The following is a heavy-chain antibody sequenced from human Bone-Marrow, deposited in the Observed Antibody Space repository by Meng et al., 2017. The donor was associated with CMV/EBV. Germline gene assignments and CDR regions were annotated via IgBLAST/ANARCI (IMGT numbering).Heavy chain of an antibody. CDR1: GGSISSYY. D-gene: IGHD1-26*01. CDR2: IYYSGST. V-gene: IGHV4-59*01. Sequence: SETLSLTCTVSGGSISSYYWSWIRQPPGKGLEWIGYIYYSGSTNYNPSLKSRVTISVDTSKNQFSLKLSSVTAADTAVYYCARARSGGRYYYGMAFWGPGTTVTFSS. CDR3: ARARSGGRYYYGMAF. J-gene: IGHJ6*02.